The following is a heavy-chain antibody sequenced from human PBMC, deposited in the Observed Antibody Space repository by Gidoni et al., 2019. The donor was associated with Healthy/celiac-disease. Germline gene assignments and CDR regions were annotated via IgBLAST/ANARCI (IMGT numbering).Heavy chain of an antibody. Sequence: EVQLGESGGGLVKPGGALRLAGAASGCTFSSDSMNGVRQAPGKGLGGVSSLSISRCSISFADPVKGRFPISRSNAKTSLSLPMTSLRAEDTAVYYCARDGGSNLRSVDSWCQGTLVTVSS. CDR2: LSISRCSI. V-gene: IGHV3-21*01. J-gene: IGHJ4*02. CDR3: ARDGGSNLRSVDS. D-gene: IGHD2-15*01. CDR1: GCTFSSDS.